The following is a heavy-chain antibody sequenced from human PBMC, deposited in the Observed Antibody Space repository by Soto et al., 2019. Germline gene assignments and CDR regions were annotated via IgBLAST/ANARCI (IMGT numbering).Heavy chain of an antibody. CDR2: IYWDDDK. Sequence: QVTLEESGPTRVKPTQTLTLTSTFSGFSLATSGVGVGWVRQPPGKALERLALIYWDDDKRYSPSLRSRLTVTKDTSRNQVVLTMTNMDPVDTATYYCAHRVGLQGNWNGGYFDFWGQGALVTVSS. J-gene: IGHJ4*02. CDR1: GFSLATSGVG. CDR3: AHRVGLQGNWNGGYFDF. V-gene: IGHV2-5*02. D-gene: IGHD1-1*01.